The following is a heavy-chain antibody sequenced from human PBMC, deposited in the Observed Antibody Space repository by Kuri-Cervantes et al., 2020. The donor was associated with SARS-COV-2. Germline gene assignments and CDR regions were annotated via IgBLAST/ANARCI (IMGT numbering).Heavy chain of an antibody. CDR1: EFTFSSYD. CDR3: GRHRGYCSGGGCYSTGFSFDY. D-gene: IGHD2-15*01. CDR2: ISSGSDYI. J-gene: IGHJ4*02. Sequence: GGSLRLSCAASEFTFSSYDMTWVRQAPGMGLEWVSSISSGSDYIYYVDSVKGQFTVSRDNAENSLYLQMNSLGVGDTAVYYCGRHRGYCSGGGCYSTGFSFDYWGQGALVTVSS. V-gene: IGHV3-21*01.